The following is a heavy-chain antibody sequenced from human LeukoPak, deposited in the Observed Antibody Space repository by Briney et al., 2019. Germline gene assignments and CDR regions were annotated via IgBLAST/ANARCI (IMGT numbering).Heavy chain of an antibody. Sequence: PGGPLRLSCAVSGFTFSNFWMSWVRQAPGRGLEWVANIHPEGNEKYHVESVKGRFTISRDNAKNSLFLQMNGLRVEDTAVYYCARGRHYYDSSVNRGADYWGQGTLVTVSS. D-gene: IGHD3-22*01. J-gene: IGHJ4*02. CDR1: GFTFSNFW. CDR3: ARGRHYYDSSVNRGADY. CDR2: IHPEGNEK. V-gene: IGHV3-7*01.